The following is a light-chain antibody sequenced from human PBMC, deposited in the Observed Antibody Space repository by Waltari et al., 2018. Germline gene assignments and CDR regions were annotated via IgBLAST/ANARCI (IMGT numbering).Light chain of an antibody. Sequence: EIVLTQSPATLSLSPGERATLSCRASQSISSNLAWYQFRPGQPPRLLIYDASNRATGIPARFSGSGSGTDFTLTINSLEPEDFAVYYCQQRSIWPLTFGGGTKVEIK. CDR3: QQRSIWPLT. CDR1: QSISSN. CDR2: DAS. J-gene: IGKJ4*01. V-gene: IGKV3-11*01.